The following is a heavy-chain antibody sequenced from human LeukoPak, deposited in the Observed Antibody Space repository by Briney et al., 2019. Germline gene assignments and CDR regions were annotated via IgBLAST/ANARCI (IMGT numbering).Heavy chain of an antibody. V-gene: IGHV3-11*05. CDR1: GFTFSDYY. Sequence: NPGGSLRLSCAASGFTFSDYYMSWIRQAPGKGLEWVSYISSSSSYTNYADSVKGRFTISRDNAKNSLYLQMNSLRAEDTAVYYCAKEVADAFDIWGQGTMVTVSS. D-gene: IGHD2-15*01. J-gene: IGHJ3*02. CDR3: AKEVADAFDI. CDR2: ISSSSSYT.